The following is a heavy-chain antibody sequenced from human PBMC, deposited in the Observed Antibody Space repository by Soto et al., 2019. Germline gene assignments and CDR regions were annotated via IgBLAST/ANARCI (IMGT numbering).Heavy chain of an antibody. J-gene: IGHJ4*02. CDR2: INTAKDNT. CDR3: VRGSSWSDFDN. D-gene: IGHD6-6*01. CDR1: GYTFTSYA. Sequence: QVQIVQSGAEVKKPGASVKVSCKASGYTFTSYAMHWLRQAPGQRLEWMGWINTAKDNTKYSQKFQGRVTIIRDTSASTAYIELSSLRSEDKAVYYCVRGSSWSDFDNWGQGTLVTVST. V-gene: IGHV1-3*04.